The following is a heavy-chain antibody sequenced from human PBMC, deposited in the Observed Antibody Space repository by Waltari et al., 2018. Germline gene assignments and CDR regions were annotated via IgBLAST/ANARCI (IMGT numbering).Heavy chain of an antibody. J-gene: IGHJ4*02. CDR2: IYYSGGT. V-gene: IGHV4-30-4*01. Sequence: QVQLQESGPGLVKPSQTLSLTCSVSGGSVNNGEFFWSWIRPPPGKVLECIGYIYYSGGTYYNPSLKSRLTMSVDTSKNQFSLNLRSVTAADTAVYYCARREGYNSLDYWGQGILVTVSS. D-gene: IGHD1-1*01. CDR1: GGSVNNGEFF. CDR3: ARREGYNSLDY.